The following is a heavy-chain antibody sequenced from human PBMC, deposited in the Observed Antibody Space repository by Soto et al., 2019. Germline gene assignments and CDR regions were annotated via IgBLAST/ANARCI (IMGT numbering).Heavy chain of an antibody. Sequence: PSETLSLTCTVSGGSISSGGYYWSWIRQHPGKGLERIGYIYYSGSTYYNPSLKSRVTISVDTSKNQFSLKLSSVTAADTAVYYCARGDEDIVVVPAALRLYYYMDVWGKGTTVTVSS. CDR2: IYYSGST. J-gene: IGHJ6*03. CDR3: ARGDEDIVVVPAALRLYYYMDV. CDR1: GGSISSGGYY. V-gene: IGHV4-31*02. D-gene: IGHD2-2*01.